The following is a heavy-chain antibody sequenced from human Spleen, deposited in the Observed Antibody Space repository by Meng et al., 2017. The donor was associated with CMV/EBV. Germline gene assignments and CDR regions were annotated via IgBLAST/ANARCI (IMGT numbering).Heavy chain of an antibody. D-gene: IGHD3-10*01. CDR1: GGSISTYY. V-gene: IGHV4-59*01. J-gene: IGHJ5*02. CDR2: IYYSGST. Sequence: GSLRLSCTVSGGSISTYYWNWIRQPPGKALEWIGYIYYSGSTNYNPSLKSRVTISVDTSKNQFSLKLSSVTAADTAVYYCARDSGDSDWFDPWGQGTLVTVSS. CDR3: ARDSGDSDWFDP.